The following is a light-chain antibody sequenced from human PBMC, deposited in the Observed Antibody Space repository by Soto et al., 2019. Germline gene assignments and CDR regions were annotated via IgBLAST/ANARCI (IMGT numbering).Light chain of an antibody. Sequence: DIQLTQSPSSLSASVGDRVTITCRVSQGFSIYLNCYRQRPGKVPKFLIYSASNLQSGVPSRFSGSGSGTDFTLTINSLQPEDVATYYGQQTYNAPWTFGQGTKVEIK. CDR3: QQTYNAPWT. J-gene: IGKJ1*01. CDR1: QGFSIY. V-gene: IGKV1-27*01. CDR2: SAS.